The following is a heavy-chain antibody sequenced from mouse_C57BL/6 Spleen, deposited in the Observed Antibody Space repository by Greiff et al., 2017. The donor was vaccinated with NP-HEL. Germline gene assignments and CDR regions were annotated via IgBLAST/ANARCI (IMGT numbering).Heavy chain of an antibody. D-gene: IGHD2-4*01. Sequence: VQLQQPGAELVRPGTSVKLSCKASGYTFTSYWMHWVKQRPGQGLEWIGVIDPSDSYTNYNQKFKGKATLTVDTSSSTAYMQLSSLTSEDSAVYYCASPYYDYDEAWFAYWGQGTLVTVSA. V-gene: IGHV1-59*01. CDR2: IDPSDSYT. CDR1: GYTFTSYW. CDR3: ASPYYDYDEAWFAY. J-gene: IGHJ3*01.